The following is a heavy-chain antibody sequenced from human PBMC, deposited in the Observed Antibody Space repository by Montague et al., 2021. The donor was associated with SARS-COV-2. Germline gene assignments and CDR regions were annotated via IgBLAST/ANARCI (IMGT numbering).Heavy chain of an antibody. V-gene: IGHV4-59*01. CDR3: VRDHPYGGPRGAYDI. Sequence: SETLSLTCTVYGCTMSGYYLSLLRRSTGKGLDRMAFIYVGGDVNYNPSPGSRVTISTDTSKNQLSLKLNSVTAAVTAVYYCVRDHPYGGPRGAYDIWGQGTVVSVAS. J-gene: IGHJ3*02. CDR1: GCTMSGYY. D-gene: IGHD4-23*01. CDR2: IYVGGDV.